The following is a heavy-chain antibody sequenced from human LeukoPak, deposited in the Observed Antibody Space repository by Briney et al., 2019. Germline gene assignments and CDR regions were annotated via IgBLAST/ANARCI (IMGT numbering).Heavy chain of an antibody. CDR1: GGSISSSSYY. CDR3: ARLGYCSSTSCSPYYYMDV. D-gene: IGHD2-2*01. Sequence: SETLSLTCTVSGGSISSSSYYWGWIRQPPGKGLEWIGSIYYSGSTYYNASLKSRVTISVDTSKNQFSLKLSSVTAADTAVYYCARLGYCSSTSCSPYYYMDVWGKGTTVTVSS. V-gene: IGHV4-39*01. J-gene: IGHJ6*03. CDR2: IYYSGST.